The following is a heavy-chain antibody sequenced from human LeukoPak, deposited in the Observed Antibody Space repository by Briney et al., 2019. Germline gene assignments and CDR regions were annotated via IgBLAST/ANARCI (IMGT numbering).Heavy chain of an antibody. CDR1: GYTFTGYY. V-gene: IGHV1-2*02. D-gene: IGHD3-10*01. CDR3: ARDLTYYYGSGDEDY. J-gene: IGHJ4*02. Sequence: EASVKVSCKASGYTFTGYYMHWVRQAPGQGLEWMGWINPNSGGTNYAQKFQGRVTMTRDTSISTAYMELSRLRSDDTAVYYCARDLTYYYGSGDEDYWGQGTLVTVSS. CDR2: INPNSGGT.